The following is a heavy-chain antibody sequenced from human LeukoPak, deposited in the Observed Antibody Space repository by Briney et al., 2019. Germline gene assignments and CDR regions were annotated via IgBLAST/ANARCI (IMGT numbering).Heavy chain of an antibody. D-gene: IGHD6-19*01. Sequence: GGSLRLSCAASGFTFSSYSMPWVRQAPGKGLEWVSYISSSSSTIYYADSVKGRFTISRDNAKNSLYLQMNTLRAEDTAVYYCARDQEQWLAIFAYWGQGTLVTVSS. CDR3: ARDQEQWLAIFAY. J-gene: IGHJ4*02. CDR2: ISSSSSTI. CDR1: GFTFSSYS. V-gene: IGHV3-48*01.